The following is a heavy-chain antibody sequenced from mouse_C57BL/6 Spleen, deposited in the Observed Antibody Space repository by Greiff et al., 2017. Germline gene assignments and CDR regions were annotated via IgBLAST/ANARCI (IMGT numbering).Heavy chain of an antibody. V-gene: IGHV1-54*01. CDR1: GYAFTNYL. CDR3: AREEDYYGSPLFDY. D-gene: IGHD1-1*01. Sequence: QVQLQQSGAELVRPGTSVKVSCKASGYAFTNYLIEWVKQRPGQGLEWIGVINPGSGGTNYNEKFKGKATLTADKSSSTAYMQLSSLTSEDSAVYFCAREEDYYGSPLFDYWGQGTTLTVSS. CDR2: INPGSGGT. J-gene: IGHJ2*01.